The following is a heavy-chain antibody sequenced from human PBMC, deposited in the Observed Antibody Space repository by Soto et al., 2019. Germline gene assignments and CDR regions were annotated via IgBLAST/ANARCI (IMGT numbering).Heavy chain of an antibody. CDR2: ISGDTGYT. J-gene: IGHJ5*02. CDR3: ARPSESYRWWFDP. Sequence: QVQLVQSGAEVKKPGASVKVSCKTSGYTSTNFGISWVRQAPGQGLEWVGWISGDTGYTSYAQNVQGRVTMTTDTSTNTANMELRSLRSDDTAVYYCARPSESYRWWFDPWGQGTLVIVSS. CDR1: GYTSTNFG. V-gene: IGHV1-18*01. D-gene: IGHD1-26*01.